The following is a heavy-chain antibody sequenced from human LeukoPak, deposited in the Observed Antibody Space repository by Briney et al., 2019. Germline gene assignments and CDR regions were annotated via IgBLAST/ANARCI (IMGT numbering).Heavy chain of an antibody. CDR1: GFTFSSYA. V-gene: IGHV3-30-3*01. J-gene: IGHJ4*02. D-gene: IGHD3-22*01. CDR3: AKVRSIVVDHIDY. Sequence: PGGSLRLSCAASGFTFSSYAMHWVRQAPGKGLEWVAVISYDGSDKYYADSVKGRFTISRDNSKNTLYLQKNSLRAEDTAVYYCAKVRSIVVDHIDYWGQGTLVTVSS. CDR2: ISYDGSDK.